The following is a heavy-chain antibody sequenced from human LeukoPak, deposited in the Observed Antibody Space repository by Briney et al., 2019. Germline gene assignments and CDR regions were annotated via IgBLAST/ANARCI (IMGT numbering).Heavy chain of an antibody. Sequence: GGSLRLSCAASGFTFSSYSMNWVRQAPGKGLEWVSYISSSSSTIYYADSVKGRFTISRDNAKNSLYLQMNSLRAEDTAVYYCARDVGYPLYMDVCGKGTTVTVSS. J-gene: IGHJ6*03. CDR3: ARDVGYPLYMDV. V-gene: IGHV3-48*01. CDR2: ISSSSSTI. D-gene: IGHD3-16*02. CDR1: GFTFSSYS.